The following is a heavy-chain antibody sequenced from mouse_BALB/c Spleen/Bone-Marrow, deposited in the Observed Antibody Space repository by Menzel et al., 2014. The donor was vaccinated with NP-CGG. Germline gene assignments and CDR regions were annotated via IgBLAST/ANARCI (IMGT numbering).Heavy chain of an antibody. CDR2: ISTGGSYT. CDR3: ARYYIYYFDY. Sequence: EVQGVESGGGVMKPGGSLELSCAASGFTFSSYAMSWVRQSPEKRLEWVAEISTGGSYTYYPDTVTGRFTISRDNAKNTLYLEMNSLRSEDTAIYYCARYYIYYFDYWGQGTTLTVSS. V-gene: IGHV5-9-4*01. CDR1: GFTFSSYA. J-gene: IGHJ2*01. D-gene: IGHD2-12*01.